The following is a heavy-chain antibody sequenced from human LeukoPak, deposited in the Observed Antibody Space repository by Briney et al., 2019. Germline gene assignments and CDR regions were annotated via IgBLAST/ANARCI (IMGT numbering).Heavy chain of an antibody. D-gene: IGHD3-3*01. Sequence: SETLSLTCTVSGGSISSYYWSWIRQPPGKGLEWIGYIYTSGSTNYNPSLKSRVTISVDTSKNQFSLKLSPVTAADTAVYYCARTYYDFWSGYLGNYYYYMDVWGKGTTVTVSS. V-gene: IGHV4-4*09. CDR1: GGSISSYY. CDR2: IYTSGST. CDR3: ARTYYDFWSGYLGNYYYYMDV. J-gene: IGHJ6*03.